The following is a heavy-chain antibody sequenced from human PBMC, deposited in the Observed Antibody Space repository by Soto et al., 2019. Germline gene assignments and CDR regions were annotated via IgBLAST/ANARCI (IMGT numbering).Heavy chain of an antibody. CDR3: ARQILTSGTYYYYGMDV. Sequence: ASVKVSCKASGYTFTSYYMHWVRQAPGQGLEWMGIINPSGGSTSYAQKFQGRVTMTRDTSTSTVYMELSSLRSEDTAVYYCARQILTSGTYYYYGMDVWGQGTTVTVSS. D-gene: IGHD1-26*01. CDR2: INPSGGST. J-gene: IGHJ6*02. V-gene: IGHV1-46*01. CDR1: GYTFTSYY.